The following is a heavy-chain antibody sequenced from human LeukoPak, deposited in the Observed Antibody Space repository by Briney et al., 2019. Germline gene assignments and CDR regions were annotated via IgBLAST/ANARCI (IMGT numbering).Heavy chain of an antibody. D-gene: IGHD2-2*01. J-gene: IGHJ4*02. CDR2: IRYDGSNK. CDR1: GFTFSSYG. V-gene: IGHV3-30*02. CDR3: AKEYCSSTSCYVLD. Sequence: GGSLRLSCAASGFTFSSYGMHWVRQAPGKGLEWVAFIRYDGSNKYYADSVKGRFTISRDNSKNTLYLQMNSLRAEDTAVYYCAKEYCSSTSCYVLDWGQGTLVTVSS.